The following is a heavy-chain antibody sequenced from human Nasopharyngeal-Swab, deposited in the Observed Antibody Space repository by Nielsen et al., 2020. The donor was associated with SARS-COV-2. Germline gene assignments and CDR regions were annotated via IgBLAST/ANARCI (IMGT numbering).Heavy chain of an antibody. CDR2: ITYDGSLK. CDR1: GFTLSNHG. J-gene: IGHJ4*02. D-gene: IGHD3-9*01. V-gene: IGHV3-30*18. CDR3: AKRGAFLEILTGYPPIDY. Sequence: GESLKISCAASGFTLSNHGMHWVRQAPGRGLEWVAVITYDGSLKNYADSVKGRFTISRDNSKSTLYLQMNRLRVEDTAVYYCAKRGAFLEILTGYPPIDYWGVGTLVIVSS.